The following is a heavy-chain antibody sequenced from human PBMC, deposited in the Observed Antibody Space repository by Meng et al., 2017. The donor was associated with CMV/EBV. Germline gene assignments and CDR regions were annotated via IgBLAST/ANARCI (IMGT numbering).Heavy chain of an antibody. CDR3: ARGNIVVVPAAIGWFDP. CDR1: GYTFTSYD. V-gene: IGHV1-8*01. D-gene: IGHD2-2*01. J-gene: IGHJ5*02. CDR2: MNPNSGNT. Sequence: ASVKVSCKASGYTFTSYDINWVRQATGQGLEWMGWMNPNSGNTGYAQKFQGRVTMTRNTSISTAYMELSSLRSEDTAVYYCARGNIVVVPAAIGWFDPWGQGTLVTVPS.